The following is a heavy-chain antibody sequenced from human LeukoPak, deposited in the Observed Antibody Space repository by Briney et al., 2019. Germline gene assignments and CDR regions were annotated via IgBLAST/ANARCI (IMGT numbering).Heavy chain of an antibody. J-gene: IGHJ4*02. CDR3: ARGLHLSDY. V-gene: IGHV4-34*01. CDR1: GGSFSGYY. CDR2: INHSGST. Sequence: PSETLSLTCAVYGGSFSGYYWSWIRQPPGKGLEWIGEINHSGSTNYNPSLKSRVTISVDTSKNQFSLKLSSETAADTAVYYCARGLHLSDYWGQGTLVTVSS.